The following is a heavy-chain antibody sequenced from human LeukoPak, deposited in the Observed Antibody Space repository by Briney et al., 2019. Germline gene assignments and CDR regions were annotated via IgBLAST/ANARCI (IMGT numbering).Heavy chain of an antibody. CDR3: ARDPELRFDYYYYMDV. V-gene: IGHV4-59*12. CDR1: GVSISSYY. J-gene: IGHJ6*03. D-gene: IGHD1-7*01. CDR2: IYYSGST. Sequence: PSETLSLTCTVSGVSISSYYWSWIRQPPGKGLEWIGYIYYSGSTNYNPSLKSRVTISVDTSKNQFSLKLSSVTAADTAVYYCARDPELRFDYYYYMDVWGKGTTVTVSS.